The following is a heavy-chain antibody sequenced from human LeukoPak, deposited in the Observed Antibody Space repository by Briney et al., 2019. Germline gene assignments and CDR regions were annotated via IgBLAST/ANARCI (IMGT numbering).Heavy chain of an antibody. D-gene: IGHD6-6*01. CDR3: ARAYSSSSGRDAFDS. Sequence: GGSLRLSCAASGFTFNSYNMNWVRQAPGKGLEWVSYISSSSSTIYYADSVKGRFTITRDSAKTSLFLQMNSLRDEDTAVYYCARAYSSSSGRDAFDSWGLGTLVTVSS. CDR2: ISSSSSTI. V-gene: IGHV3-48*02. J-gene: IGHJ3*02. CDR1: GFTFNSYN.